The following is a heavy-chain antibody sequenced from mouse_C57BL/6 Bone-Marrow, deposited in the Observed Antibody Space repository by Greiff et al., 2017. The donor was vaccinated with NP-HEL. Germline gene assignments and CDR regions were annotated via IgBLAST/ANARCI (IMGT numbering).Heavy chain of an antibody. CDR1: GFTFSSYG. Sequence: EVKLVESGGDLVKPGGSLKLSCAASGFTFSSYGMSWVRQTPDKRLEWVATISSGGSYTYYPDSVKGRFTISRDNAKNTLYLQMSSLKSEDTAMYYCASPYYYAMDYWGQGTSVTVSS. V-gene: IGHV5-6*01. CDR2: ISSGGSYT. CDR3: ASPYYYAMDY. J-gene: IGHJ4*01.